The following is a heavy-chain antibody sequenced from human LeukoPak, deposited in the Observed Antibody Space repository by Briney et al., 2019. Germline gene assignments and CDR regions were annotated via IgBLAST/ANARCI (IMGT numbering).Heavy chain of an antibody. CDR1: VFTFSSYE. J-gene: IGHJ4*02. CDR3: VGHTPVEMY. D-gene: IGHD1-1*01. CDR2: ITTSGIII. Sequence: GGSLRLSCAASVFTFSSYEMNWVRQAPGKGLEWVAWITTSGIIIQYEDSVKGRFSISRDDVSKSLYLQMNSLRAEDTAIYYCVGHTPVEMYWGQGTLVTVSS. V-gene: IGHV3-48*03.